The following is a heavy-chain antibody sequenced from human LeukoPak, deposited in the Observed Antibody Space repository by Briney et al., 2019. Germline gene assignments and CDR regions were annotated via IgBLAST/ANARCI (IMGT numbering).Heavy chain of an antibody. J-gene: IGHJ3*02. Sequence: GSLRLSCAAPGFTFSSYWMHWVRQAPGKGLVWVSRIYSDGSSTNYVDSVKGRFTISRDNAKNTLYLQMNSLRAEDTAVYYCARGEYCSGGSCYSAAFDIWGQGTMVTVSS. D-gene: IGHD2-15*01. V-gene: IGHV3-74*01. CDR2: IYSDGSST. CDR1: GFTFSSYW. CDR3: ARGEYCSGGSCYSAAFDI.